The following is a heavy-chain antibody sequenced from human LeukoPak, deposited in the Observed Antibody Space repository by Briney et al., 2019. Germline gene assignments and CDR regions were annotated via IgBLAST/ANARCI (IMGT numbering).Heavy chain of an antibody. D-gene: IGHD3-10*01. Sequence: SETLSLTCTVSGGSISSSSYYWGWIRQPPGKGLEWIGSIYYSGSTYYNPSLKSRVTISVDTSKNQFSLKLSSVTAADTAVYYCARDILLWFGELNYYGMDVWGQGTTVTVSS. CDR3: ARDILLWFGELNYYGMDV. V-gene: IGHV4-39*07. J-gene: IGHJ6*02. CDR1: GGSISSSSYY. CDR2: IYYSGST.